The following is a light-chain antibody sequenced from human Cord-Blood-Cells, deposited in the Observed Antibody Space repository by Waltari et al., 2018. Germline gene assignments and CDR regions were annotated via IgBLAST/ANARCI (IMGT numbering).Light chain of an antibody. J-gene: IGLJ3*02. Sequence: SYELTQPPSVSVSPVQTARRTCSGTVLPKHYAYWSQQKPGQAPVLVIYKDSERPSGIPERFSGSSSGTTVTLTISGVQAEDEADYYCQSADSSGTYPVFGGGTKLTVL. CDR2: KDS. CDR3: QSADSSGTYPV. V-gene: IGLV3-25*02. CDR1: VLPKHY.